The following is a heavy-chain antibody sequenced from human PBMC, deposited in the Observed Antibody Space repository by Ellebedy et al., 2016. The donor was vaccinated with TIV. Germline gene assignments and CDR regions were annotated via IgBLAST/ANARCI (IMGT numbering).Heavy chain of an antibody. CDR1: GHTFTKYY. J-gene: IGHJ4*02. CDR3: ARDLGDSSGYLFDF. CDR2: INPSGGRT. Sequence: AASVKVSCKASGHTFTKYYIHWVRQAPGQGLEWVGIINPSGGRTTYAQKFQGRVTMTRDTSTSTVYMELSSLRSEDTAVYYCARDLGDSSGYLFDFWGQGTLVTVSS. V-gene: IGHV1-46*01. D-gene: IGHD3-22*01.